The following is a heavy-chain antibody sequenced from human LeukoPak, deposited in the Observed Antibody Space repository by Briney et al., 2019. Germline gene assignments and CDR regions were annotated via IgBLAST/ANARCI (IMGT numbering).Heavy chain of an antibody. Sequence: ASVKVSCKTSGYTFTSYDINWVRQTTGQGLEWMGWINTNTGNPTYARGFTGRFVFSLDTSVSTAYLQISSLKAEDTAVYYCARLRGPNCSGGSCYDYWGQGTLVTVSS. V-gene: IGHV7-4-1*02. J-gene: IGHJ4*02. D-gene: IGHD2-15*01. CDR1: GYTFTSYD. CDR3: ARLRGPNCSGGSCYDY. CDR2: INTNTGNP.